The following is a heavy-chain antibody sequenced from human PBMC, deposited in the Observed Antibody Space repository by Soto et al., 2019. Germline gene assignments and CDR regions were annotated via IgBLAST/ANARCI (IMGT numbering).Heavy chain of an antibody. CDR1: VGSISNYY. CDR3: AREGYSDTYYYYQTLDV. Sequence: PAETLSLTCTVSVGSISNYYWTWIRQPAGKGLEWIGRMYTSGSTNYNPSLKSRVTMSVDTSKNQFSLNLRSVTAADTAVYYCAREGYSDTYYYYQTLDVWGQGTTVTVSS. V-gene: IGHV4-4*07. D-gene: IGHD4-17*01. J-gene: IGHJ6*02. CDR2: MYTSGST.